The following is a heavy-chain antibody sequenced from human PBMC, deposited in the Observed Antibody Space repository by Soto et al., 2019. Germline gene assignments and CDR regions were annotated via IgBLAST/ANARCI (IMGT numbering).Heavy chain of an antibody. CDR1: GGSISSYY. J-gene: IGHJ4*02. CDR3: AASYYYDSSGYSPEYFDY. CDR2: IYTSGST. D-gene: IGHD3-22*01. Sequence: SETLSLTCTVSGGSISSYYWSWIRQPAGKGLEWIGRIYTSGSTNYNPSLKSRVTMSVDTSKNQFSLKLSSVTAADTAVYYCAASYYYDSSGYSPEYFDYGGQGTLVTVSS. V-gene: IGHV4-4*07.